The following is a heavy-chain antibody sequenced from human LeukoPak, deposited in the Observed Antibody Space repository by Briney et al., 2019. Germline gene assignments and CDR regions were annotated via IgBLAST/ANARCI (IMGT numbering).Heavy chain of an antibody. CDR3: AKTNGYYSD. Sequence: GGSLRLSCAASGFTFSSYGMNWVRQAPGKGLEWVSGISGSGGTTYYADSVKGRFTISRDNSKNSLSLQVSSLRAEDAAVYYCAKTNGYYSDWGQGTLVTVSS. CDR1: GFTFSSYG. V-gene: IGHV3-23*01. J-gene: IGHJ4*02. D-gene: IGHD3-22*01. CDR2: ISGSGGTT.